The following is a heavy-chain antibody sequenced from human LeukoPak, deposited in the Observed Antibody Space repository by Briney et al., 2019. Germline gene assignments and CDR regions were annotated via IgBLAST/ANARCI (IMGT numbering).Heavy chain of an antibody. V-gene: IGHV3-21*06. CDR3: ARGATNSASYYSYFDY. CDR1: GFTFSSYS. J-gene: IGHJ4*02. CDR2: ISSSSIYI. Sequence: PGGSLRLSCAASGFTFSSYSMNWVRQAPGKGLEWVSSISSSSIYIYDADSLKGRLTISRDNAKNSLYLQMNSLRAEDTAVYYCARGATNSASYYSYFDYWGQGILVTVSS. D-gene: IGHD1-26*01.